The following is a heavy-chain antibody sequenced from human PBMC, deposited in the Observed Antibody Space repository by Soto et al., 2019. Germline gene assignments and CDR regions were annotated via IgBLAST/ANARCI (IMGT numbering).Heavy chain of an antibody. V-gene: IGHV1-69*06. CDR3: ARENGGTTVTRWFDP. CDR1: GGTFSSYA. J-gene: IGHJ5*02. D-gene: IGHD4-17*01. Sequence: QVQLVQSGAEVKKPGSSVKVSCKASGGTFSSYAISWVRQAPGQGLEWMGGIIPIFGTANYAQKFQGRVTITADKSTSTAYMELSRRISEDTAVYYCARENGGTTVTRWFDPWCQGTLVTVSS. CDR2: IIPIFGTA.